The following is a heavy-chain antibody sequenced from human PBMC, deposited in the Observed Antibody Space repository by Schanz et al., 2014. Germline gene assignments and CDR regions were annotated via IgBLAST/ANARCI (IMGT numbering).Heavy chain of an antibody. CDR3: ARDKGGYYPFDY. CDR2: IKEDGSDK. Sequence: EVQLVESGGGLVQPGGSLRLSCAASGFTFVGYWMSWVRQAPGKGLEWVANIKEDGSDKSYVDSVKGRFTISRDNAKNSLYLQMNSLRAEDTAVYYCARDKGGYYPFDYWGQGSLVTVSS. V-gene: IGHV3-7*01. D-gene: IGHD3-22*01. CDR1: GFTFVGYW. J-gene: IGHJ4*02.